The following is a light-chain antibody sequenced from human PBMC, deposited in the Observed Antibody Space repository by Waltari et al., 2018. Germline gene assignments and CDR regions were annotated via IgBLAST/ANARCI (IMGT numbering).Light chain of an antibody. V-gene: IGKV1-39*01. J-gene: IGKJ1*01. Sequence: DIQVTQSPSSLSASVGDKVPITCRASQNITRYLCWYQKRPGKAPNLLIYAASTLQSGVPSRITGSGSGTDFTLTSSLLEPEDFATYYCQQTHGIPWTFGQGTKVEIK. CDR3: QQTHGIPWT. CDR2: AAS. CDR1: QNITRY.